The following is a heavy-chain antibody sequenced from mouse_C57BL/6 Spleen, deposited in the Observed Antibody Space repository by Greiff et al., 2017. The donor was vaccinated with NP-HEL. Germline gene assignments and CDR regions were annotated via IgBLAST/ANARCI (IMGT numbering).Heavy chain of an antibody. D-gene: IGHD1-1*01. CDR1: GYTFTDYE. V-gene: IGHV1-15*01. CDR3: IGTVVADWYFDV. J-gene: IGHJ1*03. Sequence: QVQLQQSGAELVRPGASVTLSCKASGYTFTDYEMHWVKQTPVHGLEWIGAIDPETGGTAYNQKFKGKAILTADKSSSTAYMELRILTSEDSAVYYCIGTVVADWYFDVWGTGTTVTVSS. CDR2: IDPETGGT.